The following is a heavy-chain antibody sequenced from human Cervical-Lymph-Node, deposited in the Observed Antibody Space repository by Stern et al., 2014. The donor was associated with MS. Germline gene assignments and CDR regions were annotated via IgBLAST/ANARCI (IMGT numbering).Heavy chain of an antibody. D-gene: IGHD2-21*02. J-gene: IGHJ4*02. V-gene: IGHV1-69*06. CDR3: ASAPGVTALPTHFDY. Sequence: QVQLVQSGAEVKKPGSSVKVSCKASGDTFSNCAITWVRQAPGQGIKWTGGIIPLFGTPIYARRFQGTVTITADKSTSTAYMELSSLRSEDTAVYYCASAPGVTALPTHFDYWGQGTLVTVSS. CDR1: GDTFSNCA. CDR2: IIPLFGTP.